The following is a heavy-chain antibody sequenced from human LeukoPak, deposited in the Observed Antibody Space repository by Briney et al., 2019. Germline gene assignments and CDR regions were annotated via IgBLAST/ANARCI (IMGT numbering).Heavy chain of an antibody. CDR3: AKMGKCGSTSCFLDY. D-gene: IGHD2-2*01. CDR1: GFAFSSYG. V-gene: IGHV3-30*02. Sequence: GGSLRLSCAASGFAFSSYGMHWVRQAPGKGLEWVAVIWYGGSNKYYADSVKGRFTISRDNSKNTLYLQMNSLRAEDTAVYYCAKMGKCGSTSCFLDYWGQGTLVTVSS. J-gene: IGHJ4*02. CDR2: IWYGGSNK.